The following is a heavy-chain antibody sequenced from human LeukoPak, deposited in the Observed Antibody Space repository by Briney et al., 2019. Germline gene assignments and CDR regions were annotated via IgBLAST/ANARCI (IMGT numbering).Heavy chain of an antibody. J-gene: IGHJ4*02. CDR1: GFTFSSYS. V-gene: IGHV3-21*04. CDR2: ISSSSSHI. CDR3: AKGKCSSTSCYTPWDY. D-gene: IGHD2-2*02. Sequence: GGSLRLSCAASGFTFSSYSLSWVRQAPGKGLEWVSSISSSSSHIYYADSVKGRFTISRDNSKNTLYLQMNSLRAEDTAIYYCAKGKCSSTSCYTPWDYWGQGTLVTVSS.